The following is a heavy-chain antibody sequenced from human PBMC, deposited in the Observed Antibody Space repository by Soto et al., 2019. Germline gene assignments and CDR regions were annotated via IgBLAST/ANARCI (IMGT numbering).Heavy chain of an antibody. CDR2: ISGSGGST. V-gene: IGHV3-23*01. Sequence: GGSLRLSCAASGFTFSSYAMSWVRQAPGKGLEWVSAISGSGGSTYYADSVKGRFTISRDNSKNTLYLQMNSLRAEDTAVYYCAKGGGAYGWTTVVTHFDYWGQGTLVTVSS. J-gene: IGHJ4*02. D-gene: IGHD4-17*01. CDR3: AKGGGAYGWTTVVTHFDY. CDR1: GFTFSSYA.